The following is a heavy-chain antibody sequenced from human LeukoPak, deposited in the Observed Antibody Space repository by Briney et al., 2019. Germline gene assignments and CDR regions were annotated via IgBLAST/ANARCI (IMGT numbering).Heavy chain of an antibody. J-gene: IGHJ6*02. D-gene: IGHD5-18*01. Sequence: SETLSLTCTVSGGSISSSSYYWGWIRQPPGKGLEWIGSIYYSGSTYYNPSLKSRVTISVDTSKNQFSLKLSSVTATDTAVYHCARQGIQLWFPSYYYYYYGMDVWGQGTTVTVSS. CDR1: GGSISSSSYY. CDR2: IYYSGST. V-gene: IGHV4-39*01. CDR3: ARQGIQLWFPSYYYYYYGMDV.